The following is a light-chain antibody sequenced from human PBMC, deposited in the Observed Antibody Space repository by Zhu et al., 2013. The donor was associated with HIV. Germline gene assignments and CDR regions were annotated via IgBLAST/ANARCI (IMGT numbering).Light chain of an antibody. CDR3: QQYNNWLS. CDR1: QSFSSK. V-gene: IGKV3-15*01. J-gene: IGKJ4*01. Sequence: EIVMTQSPATLSVSPGERVTLLCRASQSFSSKVAWYQQKPGQALRLLIYGASTRATGVPVRFSGSGSGTEFTLTISGLQSEDSATYYCQQYNNWLSFGGGPRWRSN. CDR2: GAS.